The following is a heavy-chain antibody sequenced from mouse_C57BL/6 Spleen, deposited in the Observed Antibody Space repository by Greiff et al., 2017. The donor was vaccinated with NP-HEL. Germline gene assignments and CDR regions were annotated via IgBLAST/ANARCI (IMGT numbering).Heavy chain of an antibody. CDR3: ARGPGYDYYAMDY. CDR2: INYDGSST. D-gene: IGHD2-2*01. CDR1: GFTFSDYY. Sequence: EVKLVESEGGLVQPGSSMKLSCTASGFTFSDYYMAWVRQVPEKGLEWVANINYDGSSTYYLDSLKSRFIISRDNAKNILYLQMSSLKSEDTATYYCARGPGYDYYAMDYWGQGTSVTVSS. V-gene: IGHV5-16*01. J-gene: IGHJ4*01.